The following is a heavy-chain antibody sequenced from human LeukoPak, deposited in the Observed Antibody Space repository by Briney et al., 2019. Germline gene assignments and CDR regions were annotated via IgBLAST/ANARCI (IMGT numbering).Heavy chain of an antibody. Sequence: GGSLRLSCAASGFTFSSYWMSWVRQAPGKGLEWVANIKQDGSEKYYVDSVKGRFTISRDNDKNLVHLQMNSLRAEDTAVYYCARGGGMRSWYDFDYWGQGTLVTVSS. V-gene: IGHV3-7*04. CDR2: IKQDGSEK. CDR3: ARGGGMRSWYDFDY. CDR1: GFTFSSYW. J-gene: IGHJ4*02. D-gene: IGHD6-13*01.